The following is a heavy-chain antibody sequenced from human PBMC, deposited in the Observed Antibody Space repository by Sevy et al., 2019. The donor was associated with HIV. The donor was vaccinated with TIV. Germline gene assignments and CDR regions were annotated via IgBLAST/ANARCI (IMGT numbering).Heavy chain of an antibody. CDR2: MSHDGNYK. Sequence: GGSLRLSCAASGFTFSDYDMHWVRQAPGKGLEWVAVMSHDGNYKNHADSVKVRVTISRDNFKNTLYLQMNSLRVEDTAVYFCARLFSCGSDCYYLDYWGQGAPVTVSS. CDR3: ARLFSCGSDCYYLDY. V-gene: IGHV3-30*04. D-gene: IGHD2-21*02. CDR1: GFTFSDYD. J-gene: IGHJ4*02.